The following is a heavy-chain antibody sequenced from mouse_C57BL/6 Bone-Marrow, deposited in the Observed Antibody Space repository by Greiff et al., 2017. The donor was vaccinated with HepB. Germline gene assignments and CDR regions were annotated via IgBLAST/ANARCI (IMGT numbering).Heavy chain of an antibody. CDR2: IDPSDSYT. V-gene: IGHV1-50*01. CDR3: ATAQAYFDY. D-gene: IGHD3-2*02. Sequence: QVQLKQPGAELVKPGASVKLSCKASGYTFTSYWMQWVKQRPGQGLEWIGEIDPSDSYTNYNQKFKGKATLTVDTSSSTAYMQLSSLTSEDSAVYYCATAQAYFDYWGQGTTLTVSS. J-gene: IGHJ2*01. CDR1: GYTFTSYW.